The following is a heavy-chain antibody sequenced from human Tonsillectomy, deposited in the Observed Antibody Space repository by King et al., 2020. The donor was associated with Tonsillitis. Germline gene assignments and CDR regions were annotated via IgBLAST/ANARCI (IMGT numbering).Heavy chain of an antibody. V-gene: IGHV4-38-2*02. J-gene: IGHJ4*02. CDR2: IYHSGST. CDR3: AGEGHSGSYKERNDY. D-gene: IGHD1-26*01. Sequence: QLQESGPGLVKPSETLSLTCTVSGYSISSGYYWGWIRQPPGKGLEWIGSIYHSGSTYYNPSLKSRVTISVDTSKNQFSLKLSSVTAADTAVYYCAGEGHSGSYKERNDYWGQGTLVTVSS. CDR1: GYSISSGYY.